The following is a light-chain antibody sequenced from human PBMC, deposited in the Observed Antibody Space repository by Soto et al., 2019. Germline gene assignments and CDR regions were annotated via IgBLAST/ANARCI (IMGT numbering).Light chain of an antibody. CDR1: QSISSNF. Sequence: EIVWTQSPGTLSLFPGERATLSCRASQSISSNFVGWYQQKPGQAPRLLIYGSSTRATGIPDRFSGSGSGTDFTLTITSLEPEDFAVYYCQQFGISPRTFGQGTKLE. CDR3: QQFGISPRT. CDR2: GSS. V-gene: IGKV3-20*01. J-gene: IGKJ2*01.